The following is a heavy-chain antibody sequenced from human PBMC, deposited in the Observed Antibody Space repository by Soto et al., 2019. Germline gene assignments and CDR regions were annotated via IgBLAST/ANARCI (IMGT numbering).Heavy chain of an antibody. J-gene: IGHJ3*02. V-gene: IGHV3-15*01. CDR2: IKSKTDGGTT. D-gene: IGHD3-3*01. CDR3: TTAVSYEGLAFDI. CDR1: GFTFSNAW. Sequence: GGSLRLSCAASGFTFSNAWMSWVRQAPGKGLEWVGRIKSKTDGGTTDYAAPVKGRFTISRDDSKNKLYLQMNSLKTEDTAVYYCTTAVSYEGLAFDIWGQGTMVTVSS.